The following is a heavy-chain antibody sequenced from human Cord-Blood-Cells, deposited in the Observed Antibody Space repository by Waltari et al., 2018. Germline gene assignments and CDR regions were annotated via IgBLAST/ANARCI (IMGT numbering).Heavy chain of an antibody. CDR1: GFTFSSYE. CDR3: ARLLVLNYYFDY. Sequence: EVQLVESGGGLVQPGGSLRLSCAASGFTFSSYEMNWVRQAPGKGLEWVSYMSSSGSTIYYADSVKGRFTISRDNAKNSLYLQMNSLRAEDTAVYYCARLLVLNYYFDYWGQGTLVTVSS. J-gene: IGHJ4*02. V-gene: IGHV3-48*03. D-gene: IGHD2-8*02. CDR2: MSSSGSTI.